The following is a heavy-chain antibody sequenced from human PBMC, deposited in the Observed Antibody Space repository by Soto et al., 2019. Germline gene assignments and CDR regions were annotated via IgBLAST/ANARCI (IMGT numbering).Heavy chain of an antibody. CDR1: GFTFTNHA. D-gene: IGHD3-10*01. CDR2: ISGSGGGT. CDR3: ASGGGRCGELTLYFDH. J-gene: IGHJ4*02. Sequence: PGGSLRVSCAASGFTFTNHAMSWVRQAPGKGLEWVSAISGSGGGTYYADSVKGRFTISRDNSDNTMYLQLNSLRAEDTAVYLWASGGGRCGELTLYFDHWGQGTLVTVSS. V-gene: IGHV3-23*01.